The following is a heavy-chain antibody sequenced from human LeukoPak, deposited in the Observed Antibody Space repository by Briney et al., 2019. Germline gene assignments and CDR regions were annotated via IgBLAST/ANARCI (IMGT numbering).Heavy chain of an antibody. Sequence: SETLSLTCTVSGGSISSYYWSWIRQPPGKGLEWIGYIYYSGSTNYNPSLKSRVTISVDTSKNQFSLKLSSVTAADTAVYYCARAQSRYWFDPWGQGTLVTVSS. CDR1: GGSISSYY. CDR3: ARAQSRYWFDP. J-gene: IGHJ5*02. V-gene: IGHV4-59*01. CDR2: IYYSGST.